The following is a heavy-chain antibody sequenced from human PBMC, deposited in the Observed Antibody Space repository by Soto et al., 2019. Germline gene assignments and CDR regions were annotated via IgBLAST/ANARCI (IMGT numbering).Heavy chain of an antibody. CDR3: ARDAPIKDFWSGYYRTGVPQY. D-gene: IGHD3-3*01. CDR1: GFTFSSYG. V-gene: IGHV3-33*01. Sequence: PGGSLRLCCAASGFTFSSYGMHWVRQAPGKGLECVAVIWYDGSNKYYADSVKGRFTISRDNSKNTLYLQMNSLRAEDTAVYYCARDAPIKDFWSGYYRTGVPQYWGQGTLVTVSS. CDR2: IWYDGSNK. J-gene: IGHJ4*02.